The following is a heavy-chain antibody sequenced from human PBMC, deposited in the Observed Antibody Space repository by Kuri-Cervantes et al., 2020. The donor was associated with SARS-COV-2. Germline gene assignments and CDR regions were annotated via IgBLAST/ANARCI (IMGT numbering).Heavy chain of an antibody. CDR2: IKQDGSEK. D-gene: IGHD6-19*01. CDR3: ARIPGYSSGWLAFDI. Sequence: GGSLRLSCAASGFTFSSYEMNWVRQAPGKGLEWVANIKQDGSEKYYVDSVKGRFTISRDNAKNSLYLQMNSLRAEDTAVYYCARIPGYSSGWLAFDIWGQGTMVTVSS. V-gene: IGHV3-7*04. CDR1: GFTFSSYE. J-gene: IGHJ3*02.